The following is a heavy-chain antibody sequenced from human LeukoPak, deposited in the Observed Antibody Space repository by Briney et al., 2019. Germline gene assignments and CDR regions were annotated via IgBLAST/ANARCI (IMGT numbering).Heavy chain of an antibody. V-gene: IGHV3-20*04. CDR3: TRPSGRFYYGSGSHLDS. D-gene: IGHD3-10*01. CDR1: GFTFDDYG. Sequence: PGGSLRLSCAAAGFTFDDYGMSWVRQAPGKGLEWVSGINWNGGSTGYADSVKGRFTISRDSAKNSLYLQMNSLRAEDTALYYCTRPSGRFYYGSGSHLDSWGQGTLVTVSS. J-gene: IGHJ4*02. CDR2: INWNGGST.